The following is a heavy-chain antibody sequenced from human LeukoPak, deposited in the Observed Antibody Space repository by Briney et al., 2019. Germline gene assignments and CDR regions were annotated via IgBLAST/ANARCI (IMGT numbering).Heavy chain of an antibody. CDR3: ASNFDILTGYYNNDGFDI. Sequence: GASVKVSCKASGYTFTGYYILWVRQAPGQGLEWMGWINPNSGGTNYEQKFQGRVTMTRDTSITTAYMELSRLRSDDTDVYYCASNFDILTGYYNNDGFDIWGQGTMVTVSS. D-gene: IGHD3-9*01. V-gene: IGHV1-2*02. CDR1: GYTFTGYY. J-gene: IGHJ3*02. CDR2: INPNSGGT.